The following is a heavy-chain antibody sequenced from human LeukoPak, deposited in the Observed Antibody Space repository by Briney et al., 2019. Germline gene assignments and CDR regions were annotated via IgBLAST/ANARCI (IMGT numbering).Heavy chain of an antibody. Sequence: PGRSLRLSCAASGFTFSSYGMHWVRQAPGKGLEWVAVISYDGSNKYYADSVKGRFTISRDNSKNTLYLQMNSLRAEDTAVYYCAKEVGAAAGPFDYWGQGNLVTVSS. J-gene: IGHJ4*02. CDR1: GFTFSSYG. D-gene: IGHD6-13*01. CDR3: AKEVGAAAGPFDY. CDR2: ISYDGSNK. V-gene: IGHV3-30*18.